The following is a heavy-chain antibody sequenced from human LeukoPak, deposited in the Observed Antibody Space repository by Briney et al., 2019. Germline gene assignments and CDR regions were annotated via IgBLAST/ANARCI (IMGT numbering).Heavy chain of an antibody. D-gene: IGHD2-21*02. V-gene: IGHV3-48*03. J-gene: IGHJ3*02. CDR1: GFTFSSYE. CDR3: ARDGGDSDAFDI. CDR2: ISSSGSTI. Sequence: GGSLRLSCAASGFTFSSYEMNWVRQAPGKGLEWVSYISSSGSTIYYADSVKGRFTISRDNAKNSLYLQMNSLRAEDTAVYYCARDGGDSDAFDIWGQGTVVTVSS.